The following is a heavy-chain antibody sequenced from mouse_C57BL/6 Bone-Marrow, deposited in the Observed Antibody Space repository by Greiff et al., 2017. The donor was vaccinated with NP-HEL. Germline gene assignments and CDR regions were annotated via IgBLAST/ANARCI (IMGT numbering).Heavy chain of an antibody. J-gene: IGHJ1*03. Sequence: EVQLQQSGPELVKPGASVKMSCKASGYTFTDYNMHWVKQSHGKSLEWIGYINPNNGGTSYNQKFKGKATLTVNKSSSTAYMELRSLTSEDSAVYYCAPLYYGSSYVGWYFDVWGTGTTVTVSS. V-gene: IGHV1-22*01. CDR3: APLYYGSSYVGWYFDV. CDR2: INPNNGGT. D-gene: IGHD1-1*01. CDR1: GYTFTDYN.